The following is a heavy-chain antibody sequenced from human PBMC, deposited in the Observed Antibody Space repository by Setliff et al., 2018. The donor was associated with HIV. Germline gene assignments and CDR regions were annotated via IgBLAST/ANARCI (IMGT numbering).Heavy chain of an antibody. CDR1: GGSISSGGYY. Sequence: PSETLSLTCTVSGGSISSGGYYWSWIRQHPGKGLEWIGYIYHSGITYYNPSLKSRVTISLDTSKNQFSLKLSSVTAADTAVYYCARSLSSWYFYWGQGTLVTVSS. V-gene: IGHV4-31*03. CDR2: IYHSGIT. D-gene: IGHD6-13*01. CDR3: ARSLSSWYFY. J-gene: IGHJ4*02.